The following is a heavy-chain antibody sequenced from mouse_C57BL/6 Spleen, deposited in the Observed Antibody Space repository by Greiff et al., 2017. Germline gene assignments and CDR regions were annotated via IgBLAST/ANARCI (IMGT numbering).Heavy chain of an antibody. Sequence: EVMLVESGGGLVQPEGSLKLSCAASGFTFSDYGMAWVRQAPRKGPEWVAFISNLAYSIYYADTVTGRFTISRENAKNTLYLEMSSLRSEDTAMYYCARRESNWYFGVWGTGTTVTVSS. CDR1: GFTFSDYG. D-gene: IGHD5-1*01. J-gene: IGHJ1*03. CDR2: ISNLAYSI. V-gene: IGHV5-15*04. CDR3: ARRESNWYFGV.